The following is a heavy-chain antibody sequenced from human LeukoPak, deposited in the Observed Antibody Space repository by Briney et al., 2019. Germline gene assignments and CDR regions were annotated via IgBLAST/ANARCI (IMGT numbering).Heavy chain of an antibody. CDR3: ARGPPRDYGTSGFYYNY. D-gene: IGHD3-22*01. Sequence: SETLSFTCAVYGGSFSGYYWSWIRQPPGKGPEWIGEIDHSGFTIYNPSLKSRVAISEDTSKNQFSLKLSSVTAADTAVYYCARGPPRDYGTSGFYYNYWGQGTLITVSS. CDR1: GGSFSGYY. V-gene: IGHV4-34*01. J-gene: IGHJ4*02. CDR2: IDHSGFT.